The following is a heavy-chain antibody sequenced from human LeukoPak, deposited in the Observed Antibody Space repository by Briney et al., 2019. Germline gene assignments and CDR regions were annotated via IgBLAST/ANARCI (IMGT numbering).Heavy chain of an antibody. J-gene: IGHJ6*03. CDR1: GFPFSNAW. D-gene: IGHD3-10*01. CDR2: VKIETDGGTT. Sequence: GGSLRLSCAASGFPFSNAWMSWVRQAPGKGLEWVGRVKIETDGGTTDYAAPVKGRFTISRDDSKNTLYLQMNSLKTEDTGVYYCTYYLPARYYYYYYMDVWGKGTTVTVSS. V-gene: IGHV3-15*01. CDR3: TYYLPARYYYYYYMDV.